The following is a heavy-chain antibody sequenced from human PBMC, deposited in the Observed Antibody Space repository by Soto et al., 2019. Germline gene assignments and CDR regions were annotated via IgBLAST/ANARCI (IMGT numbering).Heavy chain of an antibody. CDR3: AKDKAGYSSGWAQYYFDY. Sequence: GGSLRLSCAASGFTFSSYAMSWVRQAPGKGLEWVSAISGSGGSTYYADSVKGRFTISRDNSKNTLYLQMNSLRAEDTAVYYCAKDKAGYSSGWAQYYFDYWGQGTLVTVSS. J-gene: IGHJ4*02. D-gene: IGHD6-19*01. V-gene: IGHV3-23*01. CDR2: ISGSGGST. CDR1: GFTFSSYA.